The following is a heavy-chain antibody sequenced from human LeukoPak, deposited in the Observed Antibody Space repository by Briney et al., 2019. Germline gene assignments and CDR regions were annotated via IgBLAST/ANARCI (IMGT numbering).Heavy chain of an antibody. D-gene: IGHD5-24*01. CDR2: IHPHGIF. V-gene: IGHV4-34*01. Sequence: PSQTLSLTCAVYGGSSDDYYSSWTRHPPAKGLEWIGEIHPHGIFYYNSSLTSRVTISIDTSKSQFSLRLTSVTAADTAFYYCARGRDRSKAGDHWGQGSLVTVSS. J-gene: IGHJ4*02. CDR3: ARGRDRSKAGDH. CDR1: GGSSDDYY.